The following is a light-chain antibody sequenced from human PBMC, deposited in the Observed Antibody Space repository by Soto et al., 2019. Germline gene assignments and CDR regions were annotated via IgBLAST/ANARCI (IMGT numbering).Light chain of an antibody. Sequence: DIVLTQSPGTLSLSPGERTTLSCRASQSISSNYLAWYQQKPGQAPRLLIYGASSRATGIPDRFSGSGSGTDFTLTISRLEPEHFAVFYCQQYDASPYTFGQGTKLEIK. CDR2: GAS. V-gene: IGKV3-20*01. CDR3: QQYDASPYT. J-gene: IGKJ2*01. CDR1: QSISSNY.